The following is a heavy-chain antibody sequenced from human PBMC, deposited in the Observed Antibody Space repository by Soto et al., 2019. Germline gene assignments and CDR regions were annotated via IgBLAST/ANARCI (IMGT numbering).Heavy chain of an antibody. J-gene: IGHJ6*02. Sequence: ASVKVSCKASGYRFTSYGIGWVRQAPGQGLEWMGWINAYNGNTNYAQNLQGRVTLTTDTSTSTAYMELRSLRSNDTAVYYCAMVDVYVTPSPQDVWGQGTTVTL. D-gene: IGHD3-16*01. CDR3: AMVDVYVTPSPQDV. V-gene: IGHV1-18*01. CDR2: INAYNGNT. CDR1: GYRFTSYG.